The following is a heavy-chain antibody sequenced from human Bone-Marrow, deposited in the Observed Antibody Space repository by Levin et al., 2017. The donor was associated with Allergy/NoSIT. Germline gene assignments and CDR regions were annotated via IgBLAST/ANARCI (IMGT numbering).Heavy chain of an antibody. V-gene: IGHV4-30-4*01. CDR3: ARGGMYYHDSSGYPFDF. J-gene: IGHJ4*02. CDR1: GGSIGSSDYY. D-gene: IGHD3-22*01. Sequence: SETLSLTCTVSGGSIGSSDYYWSWIRQTPGKGLEWIGCIYYLGHTYYDRSLKSRVAISVDPSKNQLSLKLRSVTAADTAVYYCARGGMYYHDSSGYPFDFWGQGTQVTVSS. CDR2: IYYLGHT.